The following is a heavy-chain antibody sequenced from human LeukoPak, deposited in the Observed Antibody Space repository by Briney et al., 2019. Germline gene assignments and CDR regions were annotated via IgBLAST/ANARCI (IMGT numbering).Heavy chain of an antibody. J-gene: IGHJ4*02. D-gene: IGHD6-6*01. CDR3: ARHYSSWSFFFDY. CDR1: GYTFTSYD. Sequence: ASVKVSCKASGYTFTSYDINWVRQATGQGLEWMGWINPNSGGTNYAQKFQGRVTMTRDTSISTAYMELSRLRSDDTAVYYCARHYSSWSFFFDYWGQGTLVTVSS. CDR2: INPNSGGT. V-gene: IGHV1-2*02.